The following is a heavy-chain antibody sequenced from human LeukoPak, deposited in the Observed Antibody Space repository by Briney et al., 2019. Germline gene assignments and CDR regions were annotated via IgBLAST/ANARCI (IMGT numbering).Heavy chain of an antibody. CDR1: GFTSSSYW. CDR3: ARDHVGDVWGFDY. V-gene: IGHV3-7*01. CDR2: IKQDGSVE. J-gene: IGHJ4*02. D-gene: IGHD3-16*01. Sequence: GGSLRLSCAASGFTSSSYWMSWVRQAPGKGLEWVANIKQDGSVEYYVDSVKGRFTTSRDNAKNSLYLQMNSLRAEDTSVYYCARDHVGDVWGFDYGAQGTRVTVSS.